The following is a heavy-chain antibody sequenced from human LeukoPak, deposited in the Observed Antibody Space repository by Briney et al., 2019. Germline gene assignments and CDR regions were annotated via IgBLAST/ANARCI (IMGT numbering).Heavy chain of an antibody. V-gene: IGHV4-59*04. CDR3: ARHGTYCSSTSCYSDAFDI. CDR2: IYYSGST. J-gene: IGHJ3*02. Sequence: PSETLSLTCTVSGGSISSYYWSWIRQPPGKGLEWIGNIYYSGSTYYNPSLKSRVTISVDTSKNQFSLKLSSVTAADTAVYYCARHGTYCSSTSCYSDAFDIWGQGTMVTVSS. D-gene: IGHD2-2*01. CDR1: GGSISSYY.